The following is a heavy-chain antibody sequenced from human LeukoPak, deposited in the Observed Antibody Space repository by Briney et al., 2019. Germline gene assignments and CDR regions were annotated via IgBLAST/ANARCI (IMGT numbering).Heavy chain of an antibody. CDR1: GFTFISYA. J-gene: IGHJ6*03. V-gene: IGHV3-23*01. CDR2: ITGSGGST. CDR3: AKIAVAGYCFYSLDV. Sequence: SGGSLRLSCAASGFTFISYAMTWVRQAPGKGLAWVSTITGSGGSTYYADSVKGRFTISRDNSKNTLYLQMNSLRAEDTAVYYCAKIAVAGYCFYSLDVWGKGTTVTVSS. D-gene: IGHD6-13*01.